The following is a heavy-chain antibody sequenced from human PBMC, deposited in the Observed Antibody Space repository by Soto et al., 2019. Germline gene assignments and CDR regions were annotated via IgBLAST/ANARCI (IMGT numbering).Heavy chain of an antibody. V-gene: IGHV2-5*02. CDR2: IYWDDDK. J-gene: IGHJ5*02. CDR1: GFSLSTSGVG. D-gene: IGHD3-10*01. CDR3: AHRHYGSQFDP. Sequence: QITLKESGPTLVKPTQTLTLTCTFSGFSLSTSGVGVGWIRQPPGKALEWLALIYWDDDKRYSPSLKSRLTXTXXTSKNQVVLTMTNMHPVDTATYYCAHRHYGSQFDPWGQGTLVTVSS.